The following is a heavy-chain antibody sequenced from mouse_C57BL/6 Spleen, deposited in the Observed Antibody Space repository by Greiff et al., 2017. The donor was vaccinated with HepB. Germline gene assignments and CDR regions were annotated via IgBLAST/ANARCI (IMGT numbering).Heavy chain of an antibody. CDR3: ARSGHGSRSFYWYFDV. V-gene: IGHV1-39*01. CDR1: GYSFTDYN. D-gene: IGHD1-1*01. J-gene: IGHJ1*03. CDR2: INPNYGTT. Sequence: VQLQQSGPELVKPGASVKISCKASGYSFTDYNMNWVKQSNGKSLEWIGVINPNYGTTSYNQKFKGKATLTVDQSSSTAYMQLNSLTSEDSAVYYWARSGHGSRSFYWYFDVWGTGTTVTVSS.